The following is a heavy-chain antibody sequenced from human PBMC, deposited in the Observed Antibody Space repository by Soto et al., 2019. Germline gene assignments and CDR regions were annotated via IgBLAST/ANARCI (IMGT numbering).Heavy chain of an antibody. CDR3: AREGYSGSYFYYYGMDV. D-gene: IGHD1-26*01. J-gene: IGHJ6*02. CDR2: IIPIFGTA. V-gene: IGHV1-69*13. CDR1: GGTFSSYA. Sequence: SVKVSCKASGGTFSSYAISWVRQAPGQGLEWMGGIIPIFGTANYAQKFQGRVTITADESTSTAYMELSSLRSEDTAVYYCAREGYSGSYFYYYGMDVWGQGTTVTAP.